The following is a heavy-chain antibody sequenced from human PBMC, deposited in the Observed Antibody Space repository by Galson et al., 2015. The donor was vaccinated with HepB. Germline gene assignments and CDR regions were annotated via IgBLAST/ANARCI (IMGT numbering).Heavy chain of an antibody. V-gene: IGHV4-59*08. CDR3: ARYRENYSGTFDFDC. CDR2: AYYSGSTNYSGST. CDR1: GGSISHSY. Sequence: ETLSLTCTVYGGSISHSYWSWIRQPPGKGLEWIGYAYYSGSTNYSGSTNYNPSLKSRVTISVDTSKNHFSLKLTSVTAADTAVYYCARYRENYSGTFDFDCWGQGTLVTVSS. D-gene: IGHD1-26*01. J-gene: IGHJ4*02.